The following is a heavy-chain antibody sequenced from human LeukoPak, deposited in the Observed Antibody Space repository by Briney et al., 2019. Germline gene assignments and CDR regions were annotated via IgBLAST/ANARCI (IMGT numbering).Heavy chain of an antibody. CDR1: GGSISSYY. CDR3: ARYAGSYFDY. J-gene: IGHJ4*02. CDR2: IYYSGST. Sequence: SETLSLTCTVSGGSISSYYWSWIRQPPGKGLEWIGYIYYSGSTNYNPSLKSRVTISVDTSKNQFSLKLSSVTAAVTAVYYCARYAGSYFDYWGQGTLVTVSS. V-gene: IGHV4-59*01. D-gene: IGHD1-26*01.